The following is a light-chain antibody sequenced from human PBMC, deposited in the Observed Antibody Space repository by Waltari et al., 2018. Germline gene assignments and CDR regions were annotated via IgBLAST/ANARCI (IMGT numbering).Light chain of an antibody. CDR2: AAS. CDR1: QNINSW. V-gene: IGKV1-5*01. CDR3: QQYETYSGT. Sequence: DIQMTQSPSTLSASAGDRVTFTCRASQNINSWLAWYQQKPGKAPKLLSEAASSLQSGVPSRFSGGGSGTEFTLTISNLQPDDFATYYCQQYETYSGTFGQGTKVEI. J-gene: IGKJ1*01.